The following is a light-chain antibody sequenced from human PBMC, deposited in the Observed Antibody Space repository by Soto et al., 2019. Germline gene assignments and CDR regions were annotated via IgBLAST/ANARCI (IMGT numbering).Light chain of an antibody. CDR3: SSYAGTFGV. J-gene: IGLJ3*02. V-gene: IGLV2-8*01. CDR2: EVT. CDR1: SSDVAAYNY. Sequence: QSALTQPPSASGSPGQSVAISCTGSSSDVAAYNYVSWYQRYPGKAPKLIIYEVTKRPSGVPDRFSGSKSGDTASLTVSGLQAEDEAEYYCSSYAGTFGVFGGGTKVTVL.